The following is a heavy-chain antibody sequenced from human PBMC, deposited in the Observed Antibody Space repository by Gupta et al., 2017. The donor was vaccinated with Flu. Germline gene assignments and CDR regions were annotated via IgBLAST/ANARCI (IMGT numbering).Heavy chain of an antibody. V-gene: IGHV4-34*02. CDR3: ARDSPFLWGSYRPSDSDYYGMDV. CDR2: IDYSRST. CDR1: NGPFSGYY. J-gene: IGHJ6*02. Sequence: QVQLQQWGAGLLKPSETLSLTCAVYNGPFSGYYCSWIRQTPGKGLEWIGEIDYSRSTNYNPSLKSRVTISIDTSKNQFSLRLSSVTAADTGVYYCARDSPFLWGSYRPSDSDYYGMDVWGQGTTVTVSS. D-gene: IGHD3-16*02.